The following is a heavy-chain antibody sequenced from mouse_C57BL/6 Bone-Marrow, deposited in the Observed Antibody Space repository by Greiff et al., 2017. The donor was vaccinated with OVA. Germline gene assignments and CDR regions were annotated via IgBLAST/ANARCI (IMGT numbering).Heavy chain of an antibody. CDR1: GFTFSSYA. CDR2: ISDGGSYT. Sequence: EVQGVESGGGLVKPGGSLKLSCAASGFTFSSYAMSWVRQTPEKRLEWVATISDGGSYTYYPDNVKGRFTISRDNAKNNLYLQMSHLKSEDTAMYYCARDVDGYLDYWGQGTTLTVFS. D-gene: IGHD2-3*01. V-gene: IGHV5-4*01. CDR3: ARDVDGYLDY. J-gene: IGHJ2*01.